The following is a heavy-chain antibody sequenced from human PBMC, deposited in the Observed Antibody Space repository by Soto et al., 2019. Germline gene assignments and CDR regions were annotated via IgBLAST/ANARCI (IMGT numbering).Heavy chain of an antibody. Sequence: ESGGGVVQPGRSLRLSCAASGFTFSSYGMHWVRQAPGKGLEWVAVIWYDGSNKYYADSVKGRFTISRDNSKNTLYLQMNSLRAEDTAVYYCARDVGEYYDSSGYSVGYWGQGTLVTVSS. CDR2: IWYDGSNK. CDR3: ARDVGEYYDSSGYSVGY. V-gene: IGHV3-33*01. CDR1: GFTFSSYG. J-gene: IGHJ4*02. D-gene: IGHD3-22*01.